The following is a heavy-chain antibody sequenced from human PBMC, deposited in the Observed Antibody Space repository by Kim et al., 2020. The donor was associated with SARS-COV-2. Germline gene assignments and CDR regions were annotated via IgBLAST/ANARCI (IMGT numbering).Heavy chain of an antibody. CDR3: ARDPKVVVAAPNGGYYYYGMDV. D-gene: IGHD2-15*01. Sequence: SETLSLTCTVSGGSISSGGYYWSWIRQHPGKGLEWIGYIYYSGSTYYNPSLKSRVTISVDTSKNQFSLKLSSVTAADTAVYYCARDPKVVVAAPNGGYYYYGMDVWGQGTTVTVSS. CDR2: IYYSGST. J-gene: IGHJ6*02. V-gene: IGHV4-31*03. CDR1: GGSISSGGYY.